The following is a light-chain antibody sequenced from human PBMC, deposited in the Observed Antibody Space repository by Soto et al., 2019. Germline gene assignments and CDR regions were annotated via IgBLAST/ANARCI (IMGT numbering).Light chain of an antibody. CDR3: SSYTRSNTHVV. CDR2: DVS. V-gene: IGLV2-14*01. Sequence: QSVLTQPASVSGSPGQSITISCSGTSSDVGGYNYVSWYQQHPGKAPKLMIHDVSNRPSGVSNRFSASKSGNTASLTISGLQAEYEADYFCSSYTRSNTHVVFGGGTQLTVL. J-gene: IGLJ2*01. CDR1: SSDVGGYNY.